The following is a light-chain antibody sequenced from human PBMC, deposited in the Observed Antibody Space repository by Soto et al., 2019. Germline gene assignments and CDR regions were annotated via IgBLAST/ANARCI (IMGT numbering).Light chain of an antibody. Sequence: EIMMTQSPANVSVFPGERATLSCRASQSIDSDLAWYQQKPGHVPRLLIYGASTRATVVPARFSGSGSGTEFTLTIISLPSDDFAVYYCQQYSHWRTFGPGTKVEIK. CDR2: GAS. CDR1: QSIDSD. V-gene: IGKV3-15*01. CDR3: QQYSHWRT. J-gene: IGKJ1*01.